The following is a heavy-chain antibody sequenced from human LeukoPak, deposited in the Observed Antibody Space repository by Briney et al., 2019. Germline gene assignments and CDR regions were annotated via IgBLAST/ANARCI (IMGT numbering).Heavy chain of an antibody. Sequence: PGGSLRLSCAASGFTFDDYGMSWVRQAPGKGLEWVSGINWNGGSTGYADSVKGRFTTSRDNAKNSLYLQMNSLRAEDTALYYCTTDRVDSADAFDIWGQGTMVTVSS. CDR2: INWNGGST. V-gene: IGHV3-20*04. D-gene: IGHD5-12*01. CDR1: GFTFDDYG. CDR3: TTDRVDSADAFDI. J-gene: IGHJ3*02.